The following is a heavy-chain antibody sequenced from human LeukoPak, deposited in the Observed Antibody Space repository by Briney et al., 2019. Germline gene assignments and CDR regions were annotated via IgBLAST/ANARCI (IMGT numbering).Heavy chain of an antibody. V-gene: IGHV3-30-3*01. D-gene: IGHD3-22*01. Sequence: GGSLRLSCAASGFTFSSHAMHWVRQAPGKGLEWVAVISYDGSNKYADSVKGRFTISRDNSKNTLYLQMNSLRAEDTAVYYCARDFTKGYFYYYGMDVWGQGTTVTVSS. CDR2: ISYDGSNK. CDR3: ARDFTKGYFYYYGMDV. J-gene: IGHJ6*02. CDR1: GFTFSSHA.